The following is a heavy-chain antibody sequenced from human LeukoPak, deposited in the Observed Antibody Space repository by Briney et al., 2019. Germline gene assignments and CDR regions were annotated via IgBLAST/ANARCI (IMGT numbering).Heavy chain of an antibody. J-gene: IGHJ4*02. CDR2: ISNNGRNK. V-gene: IGHV3-30*04. D-gene: IGHD3-22*01. CDR1: GFTFSTYA. Sequence: PGRSLRLSCAASGFTFSTYAIHWVRQAPGKGLEWVAFISNNGRNKDYAGSVKGRFTISRDNSKNTLYLQVNSLRPDDTAVYYCTRDLTGHYSIDYWGQGTLVTVSS. CDR3: TRDLTGHYSIDY.